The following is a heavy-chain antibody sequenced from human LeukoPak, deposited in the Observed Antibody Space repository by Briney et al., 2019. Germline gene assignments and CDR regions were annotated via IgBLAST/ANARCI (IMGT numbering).Heavy chain of an antibody. J-gene: IGHJ4*02. CDR2: ISSSSSYI. Sequence: GGSLRLSCAASGFTFSSYSMNWVRQAPGKGLEWVSSISSSSSYIYYADSVKGRSTISRDNAKNSLYLQMNSLRAEDTAVYYCARGGPHDPNDYWGQGTLVTVSS. CDR3: ARGGPHDPNDY. D-gene: IGHD3-16*01. CDR1: GFTFSSYS. V-gene: IGHV3-21*01.